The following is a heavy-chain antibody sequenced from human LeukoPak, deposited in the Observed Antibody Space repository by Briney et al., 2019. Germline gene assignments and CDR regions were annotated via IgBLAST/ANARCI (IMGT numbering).Heavy chain of an antibody. J-gene: IGHJ4*02. CDR3: ARAAARYCSSTSCYSTEYYFDY. V-gene: IGHV3-21*01. D-gene: IGHD2-2*02. CDR2: ISSSSSYI. CDR1: GFTFSSYS. Sequence: SGGSLRLSCAASGFTFSSYSMNWVRQAPGKGLEWVSSISSSSSYIYYADSVKGRFTISIDNAKNSLYLQMNSLRAEDTAVYYCARAAARYCSSTSCYSTEYYFDYWGQGTLVTVSS.